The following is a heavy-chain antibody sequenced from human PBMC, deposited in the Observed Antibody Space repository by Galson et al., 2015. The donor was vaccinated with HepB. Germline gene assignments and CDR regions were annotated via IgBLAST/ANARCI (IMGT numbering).Heavy chain of an antibody. Sequence: NPSLRSRITISVDTAKNPFSLKLTSVTAADTAAYYCARLIAVTASGSDSWGQGTLVTVSS. D-gene: IGHD6-19*01. CDR3: ARLIAVTASGSDS. V-gene: IGHV4-39*01. J-gene: IGHJ4*02.